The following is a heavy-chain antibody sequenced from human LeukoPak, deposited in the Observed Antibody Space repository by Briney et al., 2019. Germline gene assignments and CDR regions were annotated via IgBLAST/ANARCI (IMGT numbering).Heavy chain of an antibody. D-gene: IGHD3-22*01. CDR2: IYYSGTT. J-gene: IGHJ4*02. CDR3: ARQGYDSSASLYYFDF. Sequence: PSETLPLTCTVSGGSISSSSFYWGWIRQPPGKGLEWIGSIYYSGTTFYNPSLRTRVTISVDTSKNQFSLRLSSVTAADTAVYYWARQGYDSSASLYYFDFCGQGTLVTVSS. V-gene: IGHV4-39*01. CDR1: GGSISSSSFY.